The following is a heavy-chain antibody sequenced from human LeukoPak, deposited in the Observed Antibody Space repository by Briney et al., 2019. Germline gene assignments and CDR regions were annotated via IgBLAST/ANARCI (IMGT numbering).Heavy chain of an antibody. CDR3: ARVQRWFGEEALDI. V-gene: IGHV1-18*01. D-gene: IGHD3-10*01. CDR1: GYTFTSYG. Sequence: ASVKVSCKASGYTFTSYGISWVRQAPGQGLEWMGWISAYNGNTNYAQKLQGRVTMTTDTSTSTAYMGLRSLRSDDTAVYYCARVQRWFGEEALDIWGQGTMVTVSS. J-gene: IGHJ3*02. CDR2: ISAYNGNT.